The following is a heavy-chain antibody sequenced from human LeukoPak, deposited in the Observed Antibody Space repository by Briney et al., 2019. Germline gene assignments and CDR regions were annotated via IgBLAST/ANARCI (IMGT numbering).Heavy chain of an antibody. CDR2: ISGSGGST. D-gene: IGHD3-22*01. CDR1: GFTFSSYA. CDR3: AKEWKDSSGYYYYFDY. Sequence: GGSLRLSCAASGFTFSSYAMSWVRQAPGKGLEWVTAISGSGGSTYYADSVKGRFTISRDNSKNTLYLQMNSLRAEDTAVYYCAKEWKDSSGYYYYFDYWGQGTLVTVSS. J-gene: IGHJ4*02. V-gene: IGHV3-23*01.